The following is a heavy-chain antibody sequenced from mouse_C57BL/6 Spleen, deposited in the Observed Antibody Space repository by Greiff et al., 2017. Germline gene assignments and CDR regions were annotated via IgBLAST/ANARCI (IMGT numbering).Heavy chain of an antibody. CDR3: ARRGYAMDY. CDR2: ISSGSSTI. V-gene: IGHV5-17*01. J-gene: IGHJ4*01. Sequence: EVKLVESGGGLVKPGGSLKLSCAASGFTFSDYGMHWVRQAPEKGLEWVAYISSGSSTIYYADTVKGRFTISRDNAKNTLFLQLTSLRSDDTAMYYCARRGYAMDYRGQGTSVTGSS. CDR1: GFTFSDYG.